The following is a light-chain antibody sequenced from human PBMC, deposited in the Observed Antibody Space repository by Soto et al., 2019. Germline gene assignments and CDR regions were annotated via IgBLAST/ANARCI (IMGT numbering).Light chain of an antibody. J-gene: IGKJ2*01. V-gene: IGKV3-11*01. CDR2: DAS. CDR1: QSVSSY. CDR3: QERSSWPQT. Sequence: EIVLPQSPATLSSSPGERATLSCRASQSVSSYLAWYQQKPGQAPRLLIYDASNRATGIPARFSGSGSGTDCTLTISSLVPEDFAVYYCQERSSWPQTCGQGTKLEI.